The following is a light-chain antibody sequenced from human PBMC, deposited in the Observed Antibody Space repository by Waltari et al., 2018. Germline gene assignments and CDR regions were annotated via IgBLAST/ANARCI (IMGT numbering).Light chain of an antibody. Sequence: QSVLTQPPSVSGAPGQTVTISCTGSSSNIGAPYDVHWYQQLPGAAPKLLIYNSDKRPSGVPDRFSGSKSGTSASLAITGLLAEDEAEYYCQSYDSRLSGVVFGGGTKLTVL. CDR3: QSYDSRLSGVV. CDR1: SSNIGAPYD. CDR2: NSD. V-gene: IGLV1-40*01. J-gene: IGLJ2*01.